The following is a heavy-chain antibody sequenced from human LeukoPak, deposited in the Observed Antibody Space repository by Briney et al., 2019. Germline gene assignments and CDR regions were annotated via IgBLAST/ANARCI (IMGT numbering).Heavy chain of an antibody. CDR1: GLTFDDYG. CDR2: INWNGGST. V-gene: IGHV3-20*04. Sequence: GGSLRLSCAASGLTFDDYGMSWVRQAPGKGLEWVSGINWNGGSTGYAGPVKGRFTISRDNSKNTLYLQMNSLRAEDTAVYYCAKKGLSYGLADFDYWGQGTLVTVSS. CDR3: AKKGLSYGLADFDY. J-gene: IGHJ4*02. D-gene: IGHD5-18*01.